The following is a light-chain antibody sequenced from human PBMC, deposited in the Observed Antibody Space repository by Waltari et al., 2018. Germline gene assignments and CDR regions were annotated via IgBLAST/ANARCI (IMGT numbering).Light chain of an antibody. CDR1: RLRSYY. CDR2: GKN. CDR3: NSRDSSGNHPSWV. V-gene: IGLV3-19*01. Sequence: SSELTQDPAVSVALGQTVRIPCQGDRLRSYYASWYQQKPGPAPVLVIYGKNNRPSGIPDRFSGSSSGNTASLTITGAQAEDEADYYCNSRDSSGNHPSWVFGGGTKLTVL. J-gene: IGLJ3*02.